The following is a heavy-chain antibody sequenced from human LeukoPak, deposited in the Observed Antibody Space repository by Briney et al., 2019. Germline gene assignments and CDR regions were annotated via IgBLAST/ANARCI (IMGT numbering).Heavy chain of an antibody. D-gene: IGHD2-8*01. J-gene: IGHJ3*02. V-gene: IGHV1-18*04. Sequence: ASVKVSCKASGYTFTSYGISWVRQAPGQGLEWMGWISAYNGNTNYAQKLQGRVTMTTDTSTSTAYMELRSLGSDDTAVYYCARVGGIVLMVYAPSDAFDIWGQGTMVTVSS. CDR2: ISAYNGNT. CDR3: ARVGGIVLMVYAPSDAFDI. CDR1: GYTFTSYG.